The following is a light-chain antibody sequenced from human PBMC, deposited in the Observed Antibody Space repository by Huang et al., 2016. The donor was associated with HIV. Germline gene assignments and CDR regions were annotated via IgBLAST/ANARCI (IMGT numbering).Light chain of an antibody. CDR3: QQRSNWPPIT. J-gene: IGKJ5*01. CDR2: DAS. CDR1: QSVNRY. V-gene: IGKV3-11*01. Sequence: EIVLTQSPTTLSLSPGERATLSCRASQSVNRYLAWYQQKPGQAPMLLIYDASNRATGIPARFSGSGSGTDFTLTISSLEPEDCAVYYCQQRSNWPPITFGQGTRLEIK.